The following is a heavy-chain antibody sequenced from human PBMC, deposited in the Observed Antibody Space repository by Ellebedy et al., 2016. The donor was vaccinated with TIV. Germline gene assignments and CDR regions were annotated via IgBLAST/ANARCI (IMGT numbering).Heavy chain of an antibody. D-gene: IGHD3-22*01. CDR1: GYTFSSYG. V-gene: IGHV1-18*01. J-gene: IGHJ4*02. CDR2: ISAYNDNT. CDR3: ARDAHASYYDSRGYDN. Sequence: ASVKVSCXASGYTFSSYGISWVRQAPGQGLEWMGWISAYNDNTNYAQKLQGRVTMTTDTSTSTAYMELRSPRSDDTAVYYCARDAHASYYDSRGYDNWGQGTLVTVSS.